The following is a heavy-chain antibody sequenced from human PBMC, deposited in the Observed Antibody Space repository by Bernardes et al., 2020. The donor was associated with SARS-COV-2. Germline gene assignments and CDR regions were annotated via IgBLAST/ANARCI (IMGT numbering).Heavy chain of an antibody. V-gene: IGHV1-24*01. J-gene: IGHJ6*02. CDR2: FDPEDGET. CDR1: GYTLTELS. D-gene: IGHD6-13*01. CDR3: ATDFAAAGTPSMFYYDYGMDV. Sequence: SVKVSCKVSGYTLTELSMHLVRQAPGKGLEWMGGFDPEDGETIYAQKFQGRVTMTEDTSTDTAYMELISLRSEDTAVYYCATDFAAAGTPSMFYYDYGMDVWGQETTVTVSS.